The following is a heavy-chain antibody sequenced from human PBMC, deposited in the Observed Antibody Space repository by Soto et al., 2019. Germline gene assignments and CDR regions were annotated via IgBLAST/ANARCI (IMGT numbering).Heavy chain of an antibody. V-gene: IGHV1-18*01. D-gene: IGHD3-16*01. CDR3: AMVDVYVTPSPQDV. CDR1: GYIFTSYG. CDR2: INTYNCKT. J-gene: IGHJ6*02. Sequence: GASVKVSCKTSGYIFTSYGIGWARQAPGQGLECMGWINTYNCKTNYAQNLQSRVTLTTDTSTSTAYMELRSLRSNDTAIYYCAMVDVYVTPSPQDVWGQGTTVTVSS.